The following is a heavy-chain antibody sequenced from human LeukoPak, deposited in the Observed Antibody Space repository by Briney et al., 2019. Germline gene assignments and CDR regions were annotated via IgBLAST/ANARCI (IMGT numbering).Heavy chain of an antibody. Sequence: PSETLSLTCTVSGDSISSGNFYWSWIRQPAGKGLEWIGRVHSSGGTDYNPSLKSRVTISRDRSKNEFSLKLSSVTAADTAVYYCARGVSQVRGMWFDPWGQGTLVTVSS. CDR3: ARGVSQVRGMWFDP. V-gene: IGHV4-61*02. CDR1: GDSISSGNFY. CDR2: VHSSGGT. D-gene: IGHD3-10*01. J-gene: IGHJ5*02.